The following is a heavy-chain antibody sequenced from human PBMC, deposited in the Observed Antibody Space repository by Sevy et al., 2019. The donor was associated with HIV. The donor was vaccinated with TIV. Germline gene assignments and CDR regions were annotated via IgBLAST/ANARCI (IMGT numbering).Heavy chain of an antibody. CDR2: ISSSSSYI. Sequence: GGSLRLSCAASGFTFSSYSMNWVRQAPGKGLEWVSSISSSSSYIYYADSVKGRFTISRDNGKNSQYLQMNSLRAEDTAVYYCARGLLWCAGTTMYAFDIWGQGTVVTVSS. J-gene: IGHJ3*02. D-gene: IGHD6-13*01. CDR1: GFTFSSYS. V-gene: IGHV3-21*01. CDR3: ARGLLWCAGTTMYAFDI.